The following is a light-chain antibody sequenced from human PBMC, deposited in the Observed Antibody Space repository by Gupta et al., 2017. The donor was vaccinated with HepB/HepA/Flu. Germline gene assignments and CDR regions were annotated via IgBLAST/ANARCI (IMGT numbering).Light chain of an antibody. J-gene: IGKJ1*01. CDR3: QQYGTSPWA. Sequence: EIVLTQSPGTLSLSPGERATLSCRASQSVSSTYLAWYQQKPGQAPRLLIYGASSRATGIPVRFSGSGSGTDFTLTISRLEPEDFAVYYCQQYGTSPWAFGQGTKVGIK. CDR2: GAS. CDR1: QSVSSTY. V-gene: IGKV3-20*01.